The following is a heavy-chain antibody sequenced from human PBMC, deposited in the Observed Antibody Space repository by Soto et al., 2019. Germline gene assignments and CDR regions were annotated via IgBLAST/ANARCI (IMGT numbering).Heavy chain of an antibody. CDR2: IYYSGST. Sequence: QVQLQESGPGLVKPSQTLSLTCTVSGGSISSGGYYWNCIRQHPGKGLEWIGYIYYSGSTYYNPSLSSRVTISADTSENHFALKLSSVTAADTAVYFCARGYRQSGYSSSWVFDYWGQGTLVNVSS. J-gene: IGHJ4*02. D-gene: IGHD6-13*01. CDR3: ARGYRQSGYSSSWVFDY. V-gene: IGHV4-31*03. CDR1: GGSISSGGYY.